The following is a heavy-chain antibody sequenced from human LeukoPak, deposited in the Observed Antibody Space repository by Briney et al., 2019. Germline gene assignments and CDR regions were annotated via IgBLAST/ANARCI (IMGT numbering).Heavy chain of an antibody. CDR2: INHSGST. Sequence: SQTLSLTCAVYGGSFSGYYWSWIRRPPGKGLEWIGEINHSGSTNYNPSLKSRVTISVDTSKNQFSLKLSSVTAADTAVYYCARVGVKLRFLEWYPHYYFDYWGQGTLVTVSS. D-gene: IGHD3-3*01. CDR1: GGSFSGYY. J-gene: IGHJ4*02. CDR3: ARVGVKLRFLEWYPHYYFDY. V-gene: IGHV4-34*01.